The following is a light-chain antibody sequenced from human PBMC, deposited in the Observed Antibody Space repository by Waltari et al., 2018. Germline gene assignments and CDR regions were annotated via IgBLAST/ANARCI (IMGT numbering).Light chain of an antibody. J-gene: IGKJ1*01. CDR2: ASS. CDR3: QQSSSTPPWT. V-gene: IGKV1-39*01. Sequence: DIQMTQSPSSLSASVGDRVTVTCRASQSISIYLNWYQQKPGKAPKLLIYASSSLQRGVPSRFSGSGSGTDFTLTISSLQPEDFATYYCQQSSSTPPWTFGQGTKVEIK. CDR1: QSISIY.